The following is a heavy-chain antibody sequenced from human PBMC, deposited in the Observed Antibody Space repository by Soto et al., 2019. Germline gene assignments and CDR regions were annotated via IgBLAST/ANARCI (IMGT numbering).Heavy chain of an antibody. D-gene: IGHD3-10*01. V-gene: IGHV4-59*01. CDR1: GGTISKYY. CDR3: ARVGVRGAFDI. J-gene: IGHJ3*02. Sequence: SEALSVTCILTGGTISKYYWSWVRQPPGKGLEWIGYMYYSGSTNYNPSLESRVTISIDTSKNQFSLKLRSVTSADTALYYCARVGVRGAFDIWGQGTLVT. CDR2: MYYSGST.